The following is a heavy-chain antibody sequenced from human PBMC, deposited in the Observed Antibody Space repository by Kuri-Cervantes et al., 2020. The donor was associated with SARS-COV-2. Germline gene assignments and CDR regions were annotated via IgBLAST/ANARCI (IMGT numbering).Heavy chain of an antibody. V-gene: IGHV1-69*02. CDR3: AKAEWWELLAGAFDI. D-gene: IGHD1-26*01. CDR1: GGTFSSYT. Sequence: SVKVSCKASGGTFSSYTISWVRQAPGQGLEWMGRIIPILGITNYAQKLQGRVTMTTDTSTSTAYMELRSLRSDDTAVYYCAKAEWWELLAGAFDIWGQGTMVTVSS. J-gene: IGHJ3*02. CDR2: IIPILGIT.